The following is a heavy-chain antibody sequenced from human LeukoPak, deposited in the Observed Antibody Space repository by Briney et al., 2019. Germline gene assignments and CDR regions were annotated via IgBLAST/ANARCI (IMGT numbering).Heavy chain of an antibody. V-gene: IGHV3-66*01. D-gene: IGHD5-12*01. Sequence: GGSLRLSCAASGFTVSSNYMSWVRQAPGKGLEWVSVIYSGGSTYYADSVKGRFTISRDNSKNTLYLQMNSLRAEDTAVHYCARDHIVATIWSYYYYGMDVWGQGTTVTVSS. CDR2: IYSGGST. CDR1: GFTVSSNY. CDR3: ARDHIVATIWSYYYYGMDV. J-gene: IGHJ6*02.